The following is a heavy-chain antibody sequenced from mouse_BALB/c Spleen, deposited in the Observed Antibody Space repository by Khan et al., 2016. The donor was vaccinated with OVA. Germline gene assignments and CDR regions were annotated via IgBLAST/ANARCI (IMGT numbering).Heavy chain of an antibody. CDR3: ARGNWQSGYFAY. D-gene: IGHD4-1*01. Sequence: MQLVESGPELGKPGASVKMSCKPSGYIFTDYVLHWVKQKPRQGLEWIGYIIPYNGGTTYNEKFRGKATLPSAISSIPAYLELTGLTPEAPPCLYYARGNWQSGYFAYWGLGTTPTLSS. CDR2: IIPYNGGT. V-gene: IGHV1S136*01. J-gene: IGHJ2*01. CDR1: GYIFTDYV.